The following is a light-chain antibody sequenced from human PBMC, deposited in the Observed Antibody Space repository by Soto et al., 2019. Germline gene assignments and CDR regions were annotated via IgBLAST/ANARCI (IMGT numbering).Light chain of an antibody. CDR3: QQYDSSPRT. J-gene: IGKJ1*01. Sequence: IVMTQSPATLSLSPGERATLSCRASQSVSSRSLAWYQQKPGQAPRLLISGASSRAADIPDRFSGSGSGTDFTLTINRLEPEDFAVYYCQQYDSSPRTFGQGTKVDIK. CDR1: QSVSSRS. V-gene: IGKV3-20*01. CDR2: GAS.